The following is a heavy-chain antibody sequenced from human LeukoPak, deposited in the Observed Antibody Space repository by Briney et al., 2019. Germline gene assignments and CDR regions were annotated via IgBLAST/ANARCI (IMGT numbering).Heavy chain of an antibody. Sequence: ASVKVSCKASGYTFTSYDISWVRQAPGQGLEWMGWISAYNGNTNYAQKLQGRVTMTTGTSTSTAYMELRSLRSDDTAVYYCARVSRIDWSRYGMDVWGQGTTVTVSS. V-gene: IGHV1-18*01. D-gene: IGHD3-9*01. CDR3: ARVSRIDWSRYGMDV. CDR2: ISAYNGNT. J-gene: IGHJ6*02. CDR1: GYTFTSYD.